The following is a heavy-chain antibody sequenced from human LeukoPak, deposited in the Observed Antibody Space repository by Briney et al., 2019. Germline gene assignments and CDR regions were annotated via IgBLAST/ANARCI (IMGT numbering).Heavy chain of an antibody. CDR3: ARDYYYGSGSYYDY. CDR2: ISASGGST. Sequence: PGGSLRLSCAASGFTFSSYAMSWVRQAPGKGLEWVSGISASGGSTYYADSVKGRFTISRDNSKNTLYLQMNSLRAEDTAVYYCARDYYYGSGSYYDYWGQGTLVTVSS. CDR1: GFTFSSYA. D-gene: IGHD3-10*01. J-gene: IGHJ4*02. V-gene: IGHV3-23*01.